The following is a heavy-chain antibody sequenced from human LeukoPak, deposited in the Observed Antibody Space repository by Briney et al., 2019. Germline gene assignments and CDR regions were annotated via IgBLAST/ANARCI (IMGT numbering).Heavy chain of an antibody. V-gene: IGHV3-23*01. J-gene: IGHJ4*02. CDR3: AKDPHGGDGI. CDR2: ISSPGGT. D-gene: IGHD3-16*01. CDR1: GFTFNSLG. Sequence: GGSVRLSCAASGFTFNSLGMSCLRQAPGKGLDCGSTISSPGGTYYAESVKGRFTISRDNSKNTLYLELNSLRAEDMAVYYCAKDPHGGDGIWGQGPLVTVSS.